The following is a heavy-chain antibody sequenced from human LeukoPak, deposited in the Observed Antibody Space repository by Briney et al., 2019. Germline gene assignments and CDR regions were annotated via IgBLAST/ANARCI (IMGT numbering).Heavy chain of an antibody. Sequence: SETLSLTCAVYGGSFSGYYWSWIRQPPGKGPEWIGEINHSGSTNYNPSLKSRVTISVDTSKNQFSLKLSSATAADTAVYYCAIKMAPYLVDYWGQGTLVTVSS. CDR2: INHSGST. J-gene: IGHJ4*02. D-gene: IGHD5-24*01. CDR1: GGSFSGYY. V-gene: IGHV4-34*01. CDR3: AIKMAPYLVDY.